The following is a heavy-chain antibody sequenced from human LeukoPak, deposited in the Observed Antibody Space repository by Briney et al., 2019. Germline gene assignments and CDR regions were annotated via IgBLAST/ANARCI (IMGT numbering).Heavy chain of an antibody. Sequence: ASVKVSCKVSGYTLTELSMHWVRQAPGKGLEWMGGFDPEDGETIYAQKFQGRVTMTEDTSTDTAYMELSSLRSEDTAVYYCATFRIAAAGVNWFDPWGQGTLVTVSS. CDR2: FDPEDGET. J-gene: IGHJ5*02. CDR1: GYTLTELS. V-gene: IGHV1-24*01. D-gene: IGHD6-13*01. CDR3: ATFRIAAAGVNWFDP.